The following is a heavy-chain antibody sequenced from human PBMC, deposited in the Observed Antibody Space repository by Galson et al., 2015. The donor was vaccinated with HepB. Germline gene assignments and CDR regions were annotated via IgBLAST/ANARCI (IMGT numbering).Heavy chain of an antibody. CDR3: TTDLYYDVLTGLEGYYDY. J-gene: IGHJ4*02. D-gene: IGHD3-9*01. V-gene: IGHV3-15*01. CDR2: IKAKIDGGTT. Sequence: SLRLSCAASGFTFSNGWMSWVRQAPGKGLEWVGRIKAKIDGGTTDYAAPVKGRFTISRDDSKNTLYLQMNSLRTEDTAVYYCTTDLYYDVLTGLEGYYDYWGQGTLVTVSS. CDR1: GFTFSNGW.